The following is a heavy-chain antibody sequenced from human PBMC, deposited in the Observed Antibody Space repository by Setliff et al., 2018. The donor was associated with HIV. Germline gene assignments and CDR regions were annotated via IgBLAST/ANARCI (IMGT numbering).Heavy chain of an antibody. V-gene: IGHV4-39*07. CDR1: GAPTSRDNYF. CDR3: AREIQFSATTYYYYYMDD. Sequence: SETLSLTCSVTGAPTSRDNYFWGWIRQPPGKGLEWIANIHSPGTVYYNPSLRSRVTISVDKSKNQFSLKLNSVTAADTAVYYCAREIQFSATTYYYYYMDDWGRGTTVTVSS. D-gene: IGHD5-18*01. CDR2: IHSPGTV. J-gene: IGHJ6*03.